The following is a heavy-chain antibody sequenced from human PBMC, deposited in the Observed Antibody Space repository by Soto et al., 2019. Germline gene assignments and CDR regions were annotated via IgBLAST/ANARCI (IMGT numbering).Heavy chain of an antibody. J-gene: IGHJ5*02. D-gene: IGHD6-19*01. CDR1: GYTFTSYG. V-gene: IGHV1-69*10. CDR3: ARELRVAVAGRVDNWFDP. CDR2: IIAFIGIA. Sequence: SVKVSCKASGYTFTSYGISWVRQAPGQGLEWMGWIIAFIGIANYAQKLQGRVTITADKSTSTAYMELSSLRSEDTAVYYCARELRVAVAGRVDNWFDPWGQG.